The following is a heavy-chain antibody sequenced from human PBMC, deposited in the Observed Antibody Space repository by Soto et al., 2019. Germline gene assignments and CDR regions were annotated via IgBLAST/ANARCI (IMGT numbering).Heavy chain of an antibody. CDR3: ARGHSTDCSNGVCSFFYNHEMDV. D-gene: IGHD2-8*01. CDR2: INPKSGGT. V-gene: IGHV1-2*04. Sequence: QVQLVQSGAEVKKPGASVRVSCKASGYSFTDYHIHWVRQAPGQGLEWLGRINPKSGGTSTAQKLQGWVTMTRERSISTVYMELTRLRSDDTAVYFCARGHSTDCSNGVCSFFYNHEMDVWGQGTTVTVSS. J-gene: IGHJ6*02. CDR1: GYSFTDYH.